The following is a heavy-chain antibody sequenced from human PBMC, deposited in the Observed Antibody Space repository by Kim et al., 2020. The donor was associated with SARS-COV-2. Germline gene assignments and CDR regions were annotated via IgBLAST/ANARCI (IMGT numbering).Heavy chain of an antibody. J-gene: IGHJ6*02. V-gene: IGHV4-59*08. D-gene: IGHD3-10*01. Sequence: HPSLKSRVTISVDTSKNQFSLKLSSVTAADTAVYYCARQTMAYYYYGMDVWGQGTTVTVSS. CDR3: ARQTMAYYYYGMDV.